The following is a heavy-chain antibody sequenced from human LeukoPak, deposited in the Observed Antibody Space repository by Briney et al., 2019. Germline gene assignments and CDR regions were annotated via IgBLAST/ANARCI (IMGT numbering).Heavy chain of an antibody. CDR1: GGSISSYY. D-gene: IGHD1-26*01. V-gene: IGHV4-59*01. CDR2: IYYSGST. CDR3: ARGGELLLDDAFDI. Sequence: SETLSLTCTVSGGSISSYYWSWIRQPPGKGLEWIGYIYYSGSTNYNPSLKSRVTISVDTSKNQFSLKLSSVTAADTAVYYCARGGELLLDDAFDIWGQGTMVTVSS. J-gene: IGHJ3*02.